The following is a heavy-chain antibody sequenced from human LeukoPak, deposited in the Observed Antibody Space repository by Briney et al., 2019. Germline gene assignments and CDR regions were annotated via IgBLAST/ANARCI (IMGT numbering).Heavy chain of an antibody. V-gene: IGHV1-46*01. J-gene: IGHJ6*03. CDR1: GYTFTSYY. CDR3: ARDSGAAKGYYYYYMDV. Sequence: GASEKVSCKASGYTFTSYYMHWVRQAPGQGLEWMGIINPSGGSTSYAQKFQGRVTMTRDTSTSTVYMELSSLRSEDTAVYYCARDSGAAKGYYYYYMDVWGKGTTVTVSS. CDR2: INPSGGST. D-gene: IGHD3-10*01.